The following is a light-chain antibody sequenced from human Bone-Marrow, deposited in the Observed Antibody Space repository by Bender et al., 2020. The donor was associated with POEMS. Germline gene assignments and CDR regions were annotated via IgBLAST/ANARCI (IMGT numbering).Light chain of an antibody. CDR2: DVS. V-gene: IGLV2-8*01. CDR1: SSDVGGYDY. J-gene: IGLJ2*01. CDR3: CSYGGANNVI. Sequence: QSALTQPASVSGSPGRSITISCTGTSSDVGGYDYVSWYQQHPGKAPRLLIYDVSHRPSWVPDRFSGSKSGNTASLTVSGLQAEDEADYYCCSYGGANNVIFGGGTKVTV.